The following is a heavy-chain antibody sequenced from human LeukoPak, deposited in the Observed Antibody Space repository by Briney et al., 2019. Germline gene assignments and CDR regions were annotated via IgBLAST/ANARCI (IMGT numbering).Heavy chain of an antibody. Sequence: GGSLRLSCAASGFTFSSNAMSWVRQAPGKGLEWVSALTGTGGTTYYADSVKSRFTISRDNSKNTLYLQMNSLRAEDTAVYYCVKAIGSGAYYRPDYWGQGTLVTVSS. CDR1: GFTFSSNA. J-gene: IGHJ4*02. D-gene: IGHD3-10*01. CDR3: VKAIGSGAYYRPDY. CDR2: LTGTGGTT. V-gene: IGHV3-23*01.